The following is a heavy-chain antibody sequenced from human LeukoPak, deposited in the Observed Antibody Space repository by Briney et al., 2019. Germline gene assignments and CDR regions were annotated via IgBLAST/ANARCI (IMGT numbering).Heavy chain of an antibody. CDR1: GYTFTSYD. J-gene: IGHJ4*02. V-gene: IGHV1-8*01. D-gene: IGHD3-9*01. Sequence: GASVKVSCKASGYTFTSYDINWVRQATGQGLEWMGWMNPNSGNTGYAQKFQGRVTMTRNTSISTAYMELSSLRSEDTAVYCCAVRRYFDWLLLPWGQGTLVTVSS. CDR2: MNPNSGNT. CDR3: AVRRYFDWLLLP.